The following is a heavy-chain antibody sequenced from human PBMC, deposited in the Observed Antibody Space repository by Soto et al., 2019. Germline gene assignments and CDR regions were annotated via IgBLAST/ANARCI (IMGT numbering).Heavy chain of an antibody. J-gene: IGHJ4*02. CDR2: ISSDGSSK. CDR1: GFTFSNYG. V-gene: IGHV3-30*18. CDR3: AKVVEQQLVRCGLDC. Sequence: QVQLVESGGGVVQPGTSLRLSCAASGFTFSNYGMHWVRQAPGKGLDCVASISSDGSSKYYADSVKGRFTISRDNSNNTLNLEMNSLRVEDTAVYYCAKVVEQQLVRCGLDCWGQGTLVTVSS. D-gene: IGHD6-13*01.